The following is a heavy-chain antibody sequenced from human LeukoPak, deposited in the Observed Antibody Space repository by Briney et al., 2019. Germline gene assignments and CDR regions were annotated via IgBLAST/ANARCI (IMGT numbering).Heavy chain of an antibody. J-gene: IGHJ4*02. CDR1: GGSFSGYY. CDR3: ARGGLGYSYGFYYFDY. V-gene: IGHV4-34*01. D-gene: IGHD5-18*01. CDR2: INHSGST. Sequence: SETLSLTCAVYGGSFSGYYWSWIRQPPGKGLEWIGEINHSGSTNYNPSLKSRVTISVDTSKNQFSLKLSSVTAADTAVYYCARGGLGYSYGFYYFDYWGQGTLVTVSS.